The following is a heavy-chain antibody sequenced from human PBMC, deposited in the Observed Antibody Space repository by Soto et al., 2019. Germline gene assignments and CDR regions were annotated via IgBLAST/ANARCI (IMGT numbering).Heavy chain of an antibody. CDR2: IYYSGST. Sequence: TSETLSLTCTVSGGSISSYYWSWIRQPPGKGLEWIGYIYYSGSTNYNPSLKSRVTISVDTSKNQFSLKLSSVTAADTAVYYCARHDTGLARFDPWGQGTLVTVSS. J-gene: IGHJ5*02. D-gene: IGHD1-1*01. CDR1: GGSISSYY. CDR3: ARHDTGLARFDP. V-gene: IGHV4-59*08.